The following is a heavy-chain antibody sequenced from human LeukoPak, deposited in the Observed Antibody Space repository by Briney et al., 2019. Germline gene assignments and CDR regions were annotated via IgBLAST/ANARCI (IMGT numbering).Heavy chain of an antibody. CDR3: ARDVVPRFDP. D-gene: IGHD2-15*01. J-gene: IGHJ5*02. CDR1: GGTFSSYA. Sequence: SVKVSCKASGGTFSSYAISWVRQAPGQGLEWMGRIIPILGIANYAQKFQGRVTITADKSTSTAYMELSSLRSEDTAVYYCARDVVPRFDPWAQGTLVTVSS. CDR2: IIPILGIA. V-gene: IGHV1-69*04.